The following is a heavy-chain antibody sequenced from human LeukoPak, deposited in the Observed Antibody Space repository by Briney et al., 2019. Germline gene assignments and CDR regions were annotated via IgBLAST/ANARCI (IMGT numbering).Heavy chain of an antibody. V-gene: IGHV3-43*02. CDR3: AKDRGISAAYWYFDL. D-gene: IGHD6-13*01. CDR1: GFTFHDNA. Sequence: QRGGSLGLSCAASGFTFHDNAMHWVRQAPGKGLEWVSLISGDGGRTYNADSVKGRFTISRDNSKSSLYLQMNSLRTEDTALYYCAKDRGISAAYWYFDLWGSGTLVTVSS. CDR2: ISGDGGRT. J-gene: IGHJ2*01.